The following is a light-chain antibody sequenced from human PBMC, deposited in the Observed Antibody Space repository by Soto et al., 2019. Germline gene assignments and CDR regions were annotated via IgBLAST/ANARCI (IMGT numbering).Light chain of an antibody. V-gene: IGKV1-6*02. CDR3: QQYYSYPPT. CDR2: AAS. Sequence: ATQMTQSPSSLSASVGERITITCRASRDIGSDLSWYQQKPGKAPKLLIYAASTLQSGVPSRFSGSGSGTDFTLTISCLQSEDFATYYCQQYYSYPPTFGQGTKVDIK. CDR1: RDIGSD. J-gene: IGKJ1*01.